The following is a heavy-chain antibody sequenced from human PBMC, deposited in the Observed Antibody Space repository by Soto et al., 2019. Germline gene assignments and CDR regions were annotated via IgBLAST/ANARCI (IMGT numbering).Heavy chain of an antibody. J-gene: IGHJ4*02. CDR2: ISHDGSNK. CDR3: ARVSIAVAGIAYYFDY. D-gene: IGHD6-19*01. Sequence: QVQLVESGGGVVQPGRSLRLSCAASGFSFSSCAMHWVRQAPGKGLEWVAVISHDGSNKYYADSVKGRFTISRDNSKNPLYLQMNSLRPEDTAVYYCARVSIAVAGIAYYFDYWGQGTLVTVSS. CDR1: GFSFSSCA. V-gene: IGHV3-30-3*01.